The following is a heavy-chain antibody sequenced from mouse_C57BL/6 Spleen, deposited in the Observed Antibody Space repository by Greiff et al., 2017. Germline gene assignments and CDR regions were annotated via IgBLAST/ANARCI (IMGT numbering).Heavy chain of an antibody. V-gene: IGHV1-80*01. Sequence: VQLQQSGAELVKPGASVKISCKASGYAFSSYWMNWVKQRPGKGLEWIGQIYPGDGDTNYNGKFKGKATLTADKSSSTAYMQLSSLTSEDSAVYFCARSRAAQVYFDDWGQGTTLTVSS. CDR3: ARSRAAQVYFDD. J-gene: IGHJ2*01. CDR1: GYAFSSYW. CDR2: IYPGDGDT. D-gene: IGHD6-1*01.